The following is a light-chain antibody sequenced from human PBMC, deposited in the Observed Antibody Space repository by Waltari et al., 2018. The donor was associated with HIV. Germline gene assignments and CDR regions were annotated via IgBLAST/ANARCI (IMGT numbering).Light chain of an antibody. CDR3: HQYHRSRT. J-gene: IGKJ1*01. Sequence: IQMTQSPSTLSSSLGDRVTITCRASQSIRNSLAWYQQKPGKAPKLLIYKASTLESGVPSRFSGSGSGTEFTLTISSLQSDDFATYYCHQYHRSRTFGQGTKV. CDR2: KAS. CDR1: QSIRNS. V-gene: IGKV1-5*03.